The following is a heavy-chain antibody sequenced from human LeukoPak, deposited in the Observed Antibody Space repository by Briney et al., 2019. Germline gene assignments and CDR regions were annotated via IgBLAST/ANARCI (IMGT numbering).Heavy chain of an antibody. CDR3: ASSVILTGYYEFDP. Sequence: PGGSLRLSCAASGFTFSSYEMNWVRQAPGKGLEWVAFIRYDGSNKYYADSVKGRFTISRDNSKNTLYLQMNSLRAEDTAAYYCASSVILTGYYEFDPWGQGTLVTVSS. CDR1: GFTFSSYE. D-gene: IGHD3-9*01. V-gene: IGHV3-30*02. J-gene: IGHJ5*02. CDR2: IRYDGSNK.